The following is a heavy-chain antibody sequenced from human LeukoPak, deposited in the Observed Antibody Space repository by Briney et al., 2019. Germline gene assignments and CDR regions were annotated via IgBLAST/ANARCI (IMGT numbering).Heavy chain of an antibody. J-gene: IGHJ4*02. D-gene: IGHD5-12*01. Sequence: GGSLRLSCAASGFTFSSYGMHWVRQAPGKGLEWVAVISHDGSNKYYADSVKGRFTISRDNSKNTLYLQMNSLRAEDTAVYYCAKDRGYSGYDFDYWGQGTLVTVSS. V-gene: IGHV3-30*18. CDR2: ISHDGSNK. CDR3: AKDRGYSGYDFDY. CDR1: GFTFSSYG.